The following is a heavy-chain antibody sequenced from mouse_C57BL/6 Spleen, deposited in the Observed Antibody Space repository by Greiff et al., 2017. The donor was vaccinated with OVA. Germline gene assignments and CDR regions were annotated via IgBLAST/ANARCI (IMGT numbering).Heavy chain of an antibody. Sequence: QVQLQQSGAELVRPGASVTLSCKASGYTFTDYEMHWVKQTPVHGLEWIGAIDPETGGTAYNQKFKGKAILTADKSSSTAYLELRSLTSEDSAVYYCTRLVPWYFDVWGTGTTVTVSS. J-gene: IGHJ1*03. CDR1: GYTFTDYE. V-gene: IGHV1-15*01. CDR3: TRLVPWYFDV. CDR2: IDPETGGT.